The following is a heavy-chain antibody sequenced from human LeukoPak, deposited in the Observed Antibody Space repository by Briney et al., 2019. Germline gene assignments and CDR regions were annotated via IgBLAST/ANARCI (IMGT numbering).Heavy chain of an antibody. CDR3: AIQQWLYYFDY. CDR2: INHSGST. CDR1: GGSFSGYY. J-gene: IGHJ4*02. V-gene: IGHV4-34*01. D-gene: IGHD6-19*01. Sequence: SETLSLTCAVYGGSFSGYYWSWIRQPPGKGLEWIGEINHSGSTYYNPSLKSRVTISVDTSKNQFSLKLSSVTAADTAVYYCAIQQWLYYFDYWGQGTLVTVSS.